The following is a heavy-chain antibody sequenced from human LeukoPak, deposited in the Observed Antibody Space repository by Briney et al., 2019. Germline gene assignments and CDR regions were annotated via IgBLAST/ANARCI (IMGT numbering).Heavy chain of an antibody. D-gene: IGHD3-22*01. Sequence: GGSLRLSCATSGFVFSKNGMHWVRQAPGKGLEWVAFIRHDESNKYYADSVKGRFTISRDNSKNTLSLQMNSLRAEDTAVYYCASIYYYDSSGYHKSLDIWGQGTMVTVSS. V-gene: IGHV3-30*02. CDR1: GFVFSKNG. CDR3: ASIYYYDSSGYHKSLDI. CDR2: IRHDESNK. J-gene: IGHJ3*02.